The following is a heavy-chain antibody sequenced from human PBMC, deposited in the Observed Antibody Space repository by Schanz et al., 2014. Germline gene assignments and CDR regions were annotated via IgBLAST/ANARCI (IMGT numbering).Heavy chain of an antibody. CDR3: TRLRRADPNGFDV. CDR2: IIPLRGIG. D-gene: IGHD6-19*01. V-gene: IGHV1-69*02. CDR1: GDTFSKYN. Sequence: QVPLVQSGPEVKKPGSSLKVSCQAFGDTFSKYNIIWVRQVPGQGLEWLGRIIPLRGIGNNAWKFQDRLTITADKSMNITYMELSSLGTEDTAVYYCTRLRRADPNGFDVWGQGTTVTVSS. J-gene: IGHJ6*02.